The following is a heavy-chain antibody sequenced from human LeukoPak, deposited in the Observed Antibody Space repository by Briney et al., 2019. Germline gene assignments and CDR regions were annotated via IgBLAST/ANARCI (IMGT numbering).Heavy chain of an antibody. Sequence: GGSLRLSCAASGFTFSSYWMHWVRQAPGKGLEWVGFIRSKAFGGTIQYAASVRGRFTISKDDSKSIAYLQMDSLKTEDTAMYYCSRNPYCDFCCFDYWGQGTLVTVSS. CDR2: IRSKAFGGTI. J-gene: IGHJ4*02. CDR1: GFTFSSYW. CDR3: SRNPYCDFCCFDY. V-gene: IGHV3-49*04. D-gene: IGHD3-3*01.